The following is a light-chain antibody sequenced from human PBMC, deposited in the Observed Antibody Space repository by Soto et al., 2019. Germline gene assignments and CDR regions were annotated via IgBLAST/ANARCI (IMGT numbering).Light chain of an antibody. V-gene: IGLV1-44*01. J-gene: IGLJ2*01. CDR1: RSNIESNT. CDR2: SNN. Sequence: QSVLTQPPSASGTPGQRVTISCSGSRSNIESNTVNWYQQLPGMAPKLLIYSNNQRPSGVSDRFSGSKSGTSASLAISGLQSEDEADYYCAAWDDSLNGVVFGGGTKLTVL. CDR3: AAWDDSLNGVV.